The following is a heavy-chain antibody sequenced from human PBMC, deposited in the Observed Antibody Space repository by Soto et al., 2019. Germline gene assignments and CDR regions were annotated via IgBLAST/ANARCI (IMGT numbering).Heavy chain of an antibody. CDR2: IYYSGST. V-gene: IGHV4-61*01. CDR1: GGSVSSGNYY. CDR3: ARGGAPYNWFGP. D-gene: IGHD3-16*01. J-gene: IGHJ5*02. Sequence: TSETLSLTCTVSGGSVSSGNYYWSWIRQPPGKGLEWIAHIYYSGSTNYNPSLKSRVTISVDTSKNQFSLRLSSVTSADTAVYYCARGGAPYNWFGPWGQGTLVTVSS.